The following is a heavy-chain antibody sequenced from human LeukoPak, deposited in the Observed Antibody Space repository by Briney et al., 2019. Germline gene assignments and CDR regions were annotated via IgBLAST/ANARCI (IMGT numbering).Heavy chain of an antibody. CDR3: ARDLVMTGPPDYYYGMDV. D-gene: IGHD3-9*01. J-gene: IGHJ6*02. Sequence: SETLSLTCTVSGGSIRGYYWSWIRQPPEKGLEWIGYIFYTGSTYYNPSLKSRVTISLDTSKNQFSLKVNSVTAADTAVYYCARDLVMTGPPDYYYGMDVWGQGTTVIVSS. V-gene: IGHV4-59*06. CDR1: GGSIRGYY. CDR2: IFYTGST.